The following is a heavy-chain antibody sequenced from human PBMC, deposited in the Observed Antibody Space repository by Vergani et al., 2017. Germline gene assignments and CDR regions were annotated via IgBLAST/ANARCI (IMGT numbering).Heavy chain of an antibody. D-gene: IGHD6-19*01. J-gene: IGHJ6*02. CDR1: GGTRSSDA. CDR3: ASPLRFGSGPPRFVGLDV. V-gene: IGHV1-69*13. CDR2: IIPVFGTV. Sequence: QVHLVQSGAEVKPPGSSVKVSCKASGGTRSSDAFTWVRQAPGHGLEWMGRIIPVFGTVEYAQRFQGRVVITADDATNTAYMELSGLRSEDTAIYYCASPLRFGSGPPRFVGLDVWGQGTMVNVAS.